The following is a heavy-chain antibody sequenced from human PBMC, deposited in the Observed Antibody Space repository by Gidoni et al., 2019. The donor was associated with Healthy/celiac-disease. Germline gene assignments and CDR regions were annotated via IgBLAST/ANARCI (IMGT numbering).Heavy chain of an antibody. Sequence: QVQLVQSGAEVKKPGASVKVSCKVSGYTLTDLSRHWVRQAPGKGLEWMGGFDPEDGETIYAQKFQGRVTMTEDTSTDTAYMELSSLRSEDTAVYYCATEKAATLRRKPYNWFDPWGQGTLVTVSS. CDR1: GYTLTDLS. CDR3: ATEKAATLRRKPYNWFDP. V-gene: IGHV1-24*01. J-gene: IGHJ5*02. D-gene: IGHD2-15*01. CDR2: FDPEDGET.